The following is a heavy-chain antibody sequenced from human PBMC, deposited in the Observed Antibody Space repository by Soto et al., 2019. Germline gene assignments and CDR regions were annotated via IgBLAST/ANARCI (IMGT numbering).Heavy chain of an antibody. Sequence: ASVKVSCKTSGDIFSGSSISWGRKAPGQGLEWMGGIIPIFGTTNYAQRFHGRVTITADKSTSTVYMELYSLKSEDTAVYYCARDLGSGYDPGDYWGQGTLVTVSS. CDR1: GDIFSGSS. CDR3: ARDLGSGYDPGDY. V-gene: IGHV1-69*06. J-gene: IGHJ4*02. D-gene: IGHD5-12*01. CDR2: IIPIFGTT.